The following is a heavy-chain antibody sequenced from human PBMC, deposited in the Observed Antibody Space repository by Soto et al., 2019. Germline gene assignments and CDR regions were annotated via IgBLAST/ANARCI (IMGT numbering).Heavy chain of an antibody. CDR1: GYTFTGYY. D-gene: IGHD6-13*01. V-gene: IGHV1-2*04. Sequence: ASVKVSCKASGYTFTGYYMHWVRQAPGQGLEWMGWINPNSDGTNYAQKFQGWVTMTRDTSISTAYMELSRLRSDDTAVYYCAILARDDSSWYSPGAGFDYWGQGTLVTVSS. CDR3: AILARDDSSWYSPGAGFDY. CDR2: INPNSDGT. J-gene: IGHJ4*02.